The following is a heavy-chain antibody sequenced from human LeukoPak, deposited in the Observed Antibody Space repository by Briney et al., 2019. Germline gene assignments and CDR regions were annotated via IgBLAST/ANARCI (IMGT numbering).Heavy chain of an antibody. CDR3: ARSYYDSNWFDP. D-gene: IGHD3-10*01. Sequence: GGSLRLSCAASGFTFSSYSMNWVRQAPGKGLEWVTNIKQDGSEKYYVDSVKGRFTISRDNAKNSLYLQMNSLRAEDTAVYYCARSYYDSNWFDPWGQGTLVSVSS. CDR2: IKQDGSEK. V-gene: IGHV3-7*01. CDR1: GFTFSSYS. J-gene: IGHJ5*02.